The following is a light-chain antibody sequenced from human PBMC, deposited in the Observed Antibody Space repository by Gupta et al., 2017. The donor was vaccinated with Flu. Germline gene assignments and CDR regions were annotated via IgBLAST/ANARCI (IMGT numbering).Light chain of an antibody. CDR2: KES. V-gene: IGLV3-25*01. CDR3: HAADSIGTDWV. J-gene: IGLJ3*02. Sequence: GQKARITGAGSAWKKQYGYWYQQKAGQAPVLMIYKESERPAGIPERFSGSRSGTTVTVTIGRVQAEDEADYYCHAADSIGTDWVFGGGTKLTVL. CDR1: AWKKQY.